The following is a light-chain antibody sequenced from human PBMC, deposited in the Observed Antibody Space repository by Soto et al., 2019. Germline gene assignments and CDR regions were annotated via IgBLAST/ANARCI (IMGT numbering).Light chain of an antibody. CDR1: QGVSTS. J-gene: IGKJ4*01. CDR3: QQRSNWPPLT. V-gene: IGKV3-11*01. Sequence: EIVLTQSPATLSSSPGARATLSCRASQGVSTSLAWYQQKPGKAPRLLIYDASNRATGIPARFRGSGSGTDFTLTISSLQPEDFAVYYCQQRSNWPPLTFGGGTKVEIK. CDR2: DAS.